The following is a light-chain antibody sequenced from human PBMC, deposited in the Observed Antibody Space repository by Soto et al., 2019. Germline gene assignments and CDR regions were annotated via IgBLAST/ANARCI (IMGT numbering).Light chain of an antibody. J-gene: IGKJ1*01. CDR1: QSVSSAY. CDR3: QQCGSSSTWT. V-gene: IGKV3-20*01. Sequence: EIVLTQSPGTLSLSPGERATLSCRASQSVSSAYLAWYQHKPGQPPTLLIYAASSRVTGIPDRFSGSGSGTDFTLTISRLEPDDFAVYYCQQCGSSSTWTFGQGTKVEIK. CDR2: AAS.